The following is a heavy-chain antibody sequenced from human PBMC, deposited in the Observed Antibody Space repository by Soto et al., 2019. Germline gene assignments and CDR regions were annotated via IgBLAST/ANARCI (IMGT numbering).Heavy chain of an antibody. J-gene: IGHJ5*02. V-gene: IGHV4-39*01. Sequence: QLQLQESGPGLVKPSETLSLTCTVSGGSISDDTYYWGWIRQPPGKGLEWIGSIDYSGTSSYNPSLKSRVTMSVDTSKKQLSLRLRYVTAADTAVYYCARLHCDSPNCVPLDPWGQGTLVIVSS. CDR3: ARLHCDSPNCVPLDP. D-gene: IGHD2-2*01. CDR2: IDYSGTS. CDR1: GGSISDDTYY.